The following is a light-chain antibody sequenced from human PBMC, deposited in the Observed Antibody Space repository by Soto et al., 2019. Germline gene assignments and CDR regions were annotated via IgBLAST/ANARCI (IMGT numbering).Light chain of an antibody. CDR1: SSNIGAGYD. Sequence: QSVLTQPPSVSGAPGQRVTISCTGSSSNIGAGYDVHWYQQLPETAPKLLIYGNNNRPSGVPDRFSGSKSGTSASLAITGLQAEDEADYYCQSYDNSLSGYVFGTGTKLTVL. J-gene: IGLJ1*01. CDR2: GNN. CDR3: QSYDNSLSGYV. V-gene: IGLV1-40*01.